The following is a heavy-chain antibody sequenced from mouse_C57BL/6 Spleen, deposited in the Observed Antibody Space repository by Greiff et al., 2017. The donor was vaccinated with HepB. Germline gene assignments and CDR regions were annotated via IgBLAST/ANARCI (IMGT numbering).Heavy chain of an antibody. CDR1: GYAFSSYW. V-gene: IGHV1-80*01. CDR3: ARGGYYYGSPYWYFDV. CDR2: IYPGDGDT. J-gene: IGHJ1*03. D-gene: IGHD1-1*01. Sequence: QVQLKESGAELVKPGASVKISCKASGYAFSSYWMNWVKQRPGKGLEWIGQIYPGDGDTNYNGKFKGKATLTADKSSSTAYMQLSSLTSEDSAVYFCARGGYYYGSPYWYFDVWGTGTTVTVSS.